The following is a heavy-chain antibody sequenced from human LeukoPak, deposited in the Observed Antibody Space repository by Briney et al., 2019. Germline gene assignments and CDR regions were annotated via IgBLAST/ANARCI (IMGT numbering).Heavy chain of an antibody. CDR1: GYTFTSYG. CDR3: ARDSSGYPVRNWFDP. J-gene: IGHJ5*02. V-gene: IGHV1-18*01. Sequence: ASVKVSCKASGYTFTSYGISWVRQAPGQGLEWMGWISAYNGNTNYAQKLQGRVTMTTVTSTSTAYMELRSLRSEDTAVYYCARDSSGYPVRNWFDPWGQGTLVTVSS. CDR2: ISAYNGNT. D-gene: IGHD3-22*01.